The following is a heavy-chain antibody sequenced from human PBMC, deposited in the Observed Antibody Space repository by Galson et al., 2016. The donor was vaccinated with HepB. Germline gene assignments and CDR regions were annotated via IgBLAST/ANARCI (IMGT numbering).Heavy chain of an antibody. Sequence: SLRLSCASSGFVFKSYAMSWVRQAPGKGLEWVSSLSVISGDSPKYTDSVKGRFSMSRDNSRDTLQLQMNGRQAEDTAVYYCAKLGTTVLTPVTFWGQGILVSVSS. CDR1: GFVFKSYA. J-gene: IGHJ4*02. V-gene: IGHV3-23*01. CDR2: LSVISGDSP. D-gene: IGHD4-17*01. CDR3: AKLGTTVLTPVTF.